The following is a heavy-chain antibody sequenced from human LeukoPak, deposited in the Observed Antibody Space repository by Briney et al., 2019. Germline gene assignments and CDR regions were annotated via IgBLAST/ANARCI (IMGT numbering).Heavy chain of an antibody. CDR2: INPSGGST. CDR1: GYTFTSYY. D-gene: IGHD6-19*01. CDR3: ASGLASSGWYRADY. J-gene: IGHJ4*02. Sequence: ASVKVSCKASGYTFTSYYMHWVRQAPGQGLEWMGIINPSGGSTSYAQRFQGRVTITADKSTSTAYMELSSLRSEDTAVYYCASGLASSGWYRADYWGQGTLVTVSS. V-gene: IGHV1-46*01.